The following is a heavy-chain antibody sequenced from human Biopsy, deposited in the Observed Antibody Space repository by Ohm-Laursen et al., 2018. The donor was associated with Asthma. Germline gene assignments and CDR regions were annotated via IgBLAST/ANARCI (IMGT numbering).Heavy chain of an antibody. CDR2: IKQDGSEK. CDR3: ARDGRWFDP. Sequence: SLRLSCSASGFAVSRDYMFWVRQAPGKGLEWVANIKQDGSEKYYVDSVKGRFSTSRDNAKNSLYLQMNSLRVEDTAVCYCARDGRWFDPWGQGTLVTVSS. V-gene: IGHV3-7*01. J-gene: IGHJ5*02. CDR1: GFAVSRDY.